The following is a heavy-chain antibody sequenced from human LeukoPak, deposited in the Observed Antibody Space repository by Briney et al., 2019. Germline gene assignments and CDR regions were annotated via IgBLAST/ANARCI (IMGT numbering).Heavy chain of an antibody. CDR1: GYSISSGYY. CDR2: IYHSGST. V-gene: IGHV4-38-2*01. CDR3: ARHRWELLYYFDY. D-gene: IGHD1-26*01. Sequence: SETLSLTCAISGYSISSGYYWGWIRQPPGKGLEWIGSIYHSGSTYYNPSLKSRGTISVDTSKNQFSLKLSSVTAADTAVYYCARHRWELLYYFDYWGQGTLVTVS. J-gene: IGHJ4*02.